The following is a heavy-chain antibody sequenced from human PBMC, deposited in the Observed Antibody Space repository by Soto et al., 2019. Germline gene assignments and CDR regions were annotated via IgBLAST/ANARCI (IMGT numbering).Heavy chain of an antibody. V-gene: IGHV3-30-3*01. J-gene: IGHJ6*02. Sequence: GGSLRLSCAASGFTFSSYAMHWVRQAPGKGLEWVAVISYDGSNKYYADSVKGRFTISRDNSKNTLYLQMNSLRADDTAVYYCARLYCISTSCYLGMDVWGQGPTVTVSS. CDR3: ARLYCISTSCYLGMDV. D-gene: IGHD2-2*01. CDR2: ISYDGSNK. CDR1: GFTFSSYA.